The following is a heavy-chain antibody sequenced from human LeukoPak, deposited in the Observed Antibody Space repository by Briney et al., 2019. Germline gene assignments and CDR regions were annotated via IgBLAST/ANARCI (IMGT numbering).Heavy chain of an antibody. CDR2: IYTSGST. CDR1: GDSISRYY. D-gene: IGHD5-18*01. Sequence: SEPQSLTCTVSGDSISRYYWSWLRQPAGKGLEWLGRIYTSGSTNYNPSLKSRVTMSVDTSKNQCYLKLSSVTAADTAVNYCARVGPGYGYDYWGQGTLVTVSS. J-gene: IGHJ4*02. CDR3: ARVGPGYGYDY. V-gene: IGHV4-4*07.